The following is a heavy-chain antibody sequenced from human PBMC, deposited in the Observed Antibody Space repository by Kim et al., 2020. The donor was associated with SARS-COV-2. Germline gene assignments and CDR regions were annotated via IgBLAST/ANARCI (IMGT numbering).Heavy chain of an antibody. D-gene: IGHD6-25*01. CDR1: GYTFTSYG. Sequence: ASVKVSCKASGYTFTSYGISWVRQAPGQGLEWMGWISAYNGNTNYAQKLQGRVTMTTDTSTSTAYMELRSLRSDDTAVYYCAFRLAAGPTKGDGEDYWGQGTLVTVSS. J-gene: IGHJ4*02. CDR2: ISAYNGNT. V-gene: IGHV1-18*01. CDR3: AFRLAAGPTKGDGEDY.